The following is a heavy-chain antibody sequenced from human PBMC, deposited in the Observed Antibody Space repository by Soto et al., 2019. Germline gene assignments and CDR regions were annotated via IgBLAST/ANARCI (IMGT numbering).Heavy chain of an antibody. Sequence: SETLSLTCTVSGGAIRNYYWSWIRQTPGKGLEWIGSVYTSGNTNYNPSLKSRVAISADTSKNQFSLKLTSMAAADTAVYYCARGARYSGSYLAPWGQGSRVTVSS. V-gene: IGHV4-4*08. CDR2: VYTSGNT. CDR3: ARGARYSGSYLAP. D-gene: IGHD1-26*01. CDR1: GGAIRNYY. J-gene: IGHJ5*02.